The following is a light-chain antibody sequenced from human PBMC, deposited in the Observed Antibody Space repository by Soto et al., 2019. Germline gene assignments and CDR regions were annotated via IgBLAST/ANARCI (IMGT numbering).Light chain of an antibody. V-gene: IGLV3-21*02. CDR2: DDG. CDR3: QVWDTTNPVI. Sequence: SYELTQPPAVSVAPGQTARITCGGNNIEIKSVHWYQQKPGQAPVLVVSDDGDRTTGIPERFSGSKSGNTATLTTSRVEAGDEADYYCQVWDTTNPVIFGGGTKLTVL. J-gene: IGLJ2*01. CDR1: NIEIKS.